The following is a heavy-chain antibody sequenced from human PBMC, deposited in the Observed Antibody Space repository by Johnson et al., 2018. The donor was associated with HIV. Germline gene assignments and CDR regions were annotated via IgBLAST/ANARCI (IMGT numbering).Heavy chain of an antibody. CDR1: GFTFSGSA. J-gene: IGHJ3*02. D-gene: IGHD4-17*01. CDR2: ISSSGSSI. CDR3: ARASTTVTTGDDAFDI. V-gene: IGHV3-48*03. Sequence: VQLVDAGDGSVQPGGSLKRACAASGFTFSGSALHWVRQASGKGLEWVSYISSSGSSIYYADSVKSRLTISRDNAKSSLYLQMNGLRAEDTAVYYCARASTTVTTGDDAFDIWGQGTMVTVSS.